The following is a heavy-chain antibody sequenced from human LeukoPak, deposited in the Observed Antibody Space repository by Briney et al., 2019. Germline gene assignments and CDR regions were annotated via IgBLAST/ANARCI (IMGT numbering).Heavy chain of an antibody. V-gene: IGHV3-30*18. CDR2: TSHDGRDN. CDR3: TKDGNYYGSGRYDGMDV. J-gene: IGHJ6*02. CDR1: GFTFSVYA. D-gene: IGHD3-10*01. Sequence: GGSLRLSCAASGFTFSVYAMSWVRQAPGKGLEWVAVTSHDGRDNYCADSVKGRFDVSRDNSKNTLYLQMDSLSAEDTAMYYCTKDGNYYGSGRYDGMDVWGQGTTVIVSS.